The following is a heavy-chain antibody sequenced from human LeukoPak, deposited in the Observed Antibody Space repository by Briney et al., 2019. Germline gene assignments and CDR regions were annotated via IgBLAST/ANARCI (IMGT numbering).Heavy chain of an antibody. CDR1: GGSISSSNW. CDR3: ARGAYDILTGYQFDY. D-gene: IGHD3-9*01. V-gene: IGHV4-4*02. Sequence: SGTLSLTCAVSGGSISSSNWWSWVRQPPGKGLEWIGEIYHSGSTNYNPSLKSRVTVSVDKSKNQFSLKLSSVTAADTAVYYCARGAYDILTGYQFDYWGQGTLVTVSS. CDR2: IYHSGST. J-gene: IGHJ4*02.